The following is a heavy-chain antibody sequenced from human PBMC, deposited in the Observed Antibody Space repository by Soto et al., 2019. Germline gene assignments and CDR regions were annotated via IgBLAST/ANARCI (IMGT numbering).Heavy chain of an antibody. CDR1: AFTFGDFD. J-gene: IGHJ2*01. V-gene: IGHV3-30*18. D-gene: IGHD2-15*01. CDR2: ISYDGSTK. CDR3: AKDQAGGNGDWFFDV. Sequence: QVQLVESGGGVVQPGSSLRLSCAASAFTFGDFDMHWVRQAPGKGLEWVAFISYDGSTKYYLDSVKGRFTISRDNSKNTLYLQMDSLRTEDTAVYYCAKDQAGGNGDWFFDVWGRGTLVNVYS.